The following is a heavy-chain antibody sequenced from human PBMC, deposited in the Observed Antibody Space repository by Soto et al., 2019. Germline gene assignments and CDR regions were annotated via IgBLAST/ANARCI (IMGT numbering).Heavy chain of an antibody. Sequence: QLQLQESGPELVKPSETLSLTCTVSGGSITTKSYYWGWIRQTPGKGMEWIGNIFYSGNTYYNPSLKSRVTISVDTSTNQFSLKVTSVTAADTAVYYCARLFGRCFDYWGQGTLVTVSS. J-gene: IGHJ4*02. CDR3: ARLFGRCFDY. D-gene: IGHD1-26*01. CDR1: GGSITTKSYY. V-gene: IGHV4-39*01. CDR2: IFYSGNT.